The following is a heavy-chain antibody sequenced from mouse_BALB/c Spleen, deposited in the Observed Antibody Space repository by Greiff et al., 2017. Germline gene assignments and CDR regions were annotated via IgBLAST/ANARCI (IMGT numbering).Heavy chain of an antibody. CDR3: TRDTTATPAWFAY. D-gene: IGHD1-2*01. Sequence: EVQGVESGGGLVKPGGSLKLSCAASGFTFSSYTMSWVRQTPEKRLEWVATISSGGSYTYYPDSVKGRFTISRDNAKNTLYLQMSSLKSEDTAMYYCTRDTTATPAWFAYWGQGTLVTVSA. V-gene: IGHV5-6-4*01. CDR1: GFTFSSYT. J-gene: IGHJ3*01. CDR2: ISSGGSYT.